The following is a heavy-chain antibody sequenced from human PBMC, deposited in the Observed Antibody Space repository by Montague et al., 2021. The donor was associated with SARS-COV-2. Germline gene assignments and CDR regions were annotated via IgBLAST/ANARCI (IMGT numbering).Heavy chain of an antibody. CDR2: IHHGGST. D-gene: IGHD3-10*01. CDR1: GGSFSTYS. V-gene: IGHV4-34*01. J-gene: IGHJ6*03. Sequence: SETLSLTCAVHGGSFSTYSWNWTRQPPGKGLEWIGEIHHGGSTNYNPSLKSRVTISADTSKNQFSLKLTSVAAADTAVYYCARLGDGVVPSPILGVGPYYSYYYMDVWGKGTRSPSP. CDR3: ARLGDGVVPSPILGVGPYYSYYYMDV.